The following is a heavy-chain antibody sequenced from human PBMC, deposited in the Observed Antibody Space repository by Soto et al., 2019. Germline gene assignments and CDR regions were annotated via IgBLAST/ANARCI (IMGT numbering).Heavy chain of an antibody. J-gene: IGHJ5*02. CDR3: ARDWYYDILTGYSATGFDP. D-gene: IGHD3-9*01. CDR1: GVSISSYY. CDR2: IYYSGST. V-gene: IGHV4-59*01. Sequence: SETLSLTCTVSGVSISSYYWSWIRQPPGKGLEWIGYIYYSGSTNYNPSLKSRVTISVDTSKNQFSLKLSSVTAADTAVYYCARDWYYDILTGYSATGFDPWGQGTLVTVSS.